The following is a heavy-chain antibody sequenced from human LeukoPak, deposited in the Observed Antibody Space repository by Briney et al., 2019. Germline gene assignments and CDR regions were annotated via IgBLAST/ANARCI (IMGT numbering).Heavy chain of an antibody. D-gene: IGHD2-2*01. Sequence: ASVKVSCKASGYTFTSYAMHWVRQAPGQRLEWMGWINAGNGNTKYSQKFQGRVTITRDTSASTAYMELSSLRSEDTAVYYCAKGYCSSISCYPFDYWGQGTLVTVSS. J-gene: IGHJ4*02. CDR1: GYTFTSYA. V-gene: IGHV1-3*01. CDR3: AKGYCSSISCYPFDY. CDR2: INAGNGNT.